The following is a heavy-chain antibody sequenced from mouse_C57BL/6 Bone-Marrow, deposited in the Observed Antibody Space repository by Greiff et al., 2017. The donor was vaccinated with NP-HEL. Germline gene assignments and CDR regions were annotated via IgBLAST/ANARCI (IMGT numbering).Heavy chain of an antibody. CDR2: IYPRSGST. CDR1: GYTFTSYG. J-gene: IGHJ4*01. D-gene: IGHD1-3*01. CDR3: AMLKAEYYYAMDY. Sequence: QVQLQQSGAELARPGASVKLSCKASGYTFTSYGISWVKQRTGQGLEWIGEIYPRSGSTYYNEKFKGKATLTADKSSSTAYMELRSLTSEDSAVYYDAMLKAEYYYAMDYWDRGTAVTVSS. V-gene: IGHV1-81*01.